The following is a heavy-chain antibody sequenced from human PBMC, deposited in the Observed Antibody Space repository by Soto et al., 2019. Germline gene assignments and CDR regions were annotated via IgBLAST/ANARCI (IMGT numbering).Heavy chain of an antibody. CDR1: GGSIISYY. Sequence: SETLSLTCTVSGGSIISYYWSWIRQPPGKGLEWIGYIYYSGSTNYNPSLKSRVTISVDTSKNQFSLKLSSVTAADTAVYYCARDRVDYYDSSGYYPTYYYYGMDVWGQGTTVTVSS. V-gene: IGHV4-59*01. CDR2: IYYSGST. D-gene: IGHD3-22*01. CDR3: ARDRVDYYDSSGYYPTYYYYGMDV. J-gene: IGHJ6*02.